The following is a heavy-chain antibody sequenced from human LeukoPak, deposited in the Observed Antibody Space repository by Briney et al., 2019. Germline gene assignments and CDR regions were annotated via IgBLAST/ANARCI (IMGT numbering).Heavy chain of an antibody. D-gene: IGHD2-2*01. CDR1: GFTFSSYA. CDR3: AKILGYCSSTSCYVAGYYGMDV. CDR2: ISGSGGST. J-gene: IGHJ6*04. Sequence: GGSLRLSCAVSGFTFSSYAMSWVRQAPGKGLEWVSAISGSGGSTYYADSVKGRFTISRDNSKNTLYLQMNSLRAEDTAVYYCAKILGYCSSTSCYVAGYYGMDVWGKGTTVTVSS. V-gene: IGHV3-23*01.